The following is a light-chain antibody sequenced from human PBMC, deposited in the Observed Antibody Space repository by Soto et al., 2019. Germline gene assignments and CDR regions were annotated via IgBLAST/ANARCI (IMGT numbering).Light chain of an antibody. CDR2: AVS. CDR1: QSVGSD. Sequence: EKVMTQSPATLSVSPGERATLSCRASQSVGSDLAWYQQKPGQPPRLLIYAVSTRATDIPDRFSGSGSGTEFTLTISSLQSEDFAVYYCHQYYSWPLTFGGGTKVEI. V-gene: IGKV3-15*01. J-gene: IGKJ4*01. CDR3: HQYYSWPLT.